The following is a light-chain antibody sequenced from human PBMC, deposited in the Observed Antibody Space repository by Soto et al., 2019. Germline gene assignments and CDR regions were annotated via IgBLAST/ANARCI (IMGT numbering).Light chain of an antibody. CDR3: QQADTFPIT. V-gene: IGKV1D-12*01. CDR1: QGISRS. J-gene: IGKJ5*01. Sequence: EIEMTQSPSSVSASVGDRVTITCQASQGISRSLAWYQQKPGKAPKLLIYSASSLQSGVPSRFSGSGFGTDFTLTISSLQPEDFATYYCQQADTFPITFGQGTRLEIK. CDR2: SAS.